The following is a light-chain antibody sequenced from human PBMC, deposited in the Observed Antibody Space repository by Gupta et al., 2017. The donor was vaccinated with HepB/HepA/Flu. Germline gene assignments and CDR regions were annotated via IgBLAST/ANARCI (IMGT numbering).Light chain of an antibody. CDR3: QKYDTSPPT. Sequence: DIQMTQSPSSLSASVGDRVTITCRASQGISNYLAWYQHKPGEVPKLLIYAASTLHSGVPSRFSGSGAWTAFTLTISSRQPEDVAAYYCQKYDTSPPTFGQGTTVEIK. CDR1: QGISNY. V-gene: IGKV1-27*01. J-gene: IGKJ1*01. CDR2: AAS.